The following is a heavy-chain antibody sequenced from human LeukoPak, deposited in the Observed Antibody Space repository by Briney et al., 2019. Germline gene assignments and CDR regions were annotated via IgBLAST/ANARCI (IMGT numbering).Heavy chain of an antibody. Sequence: GGSLRLSCAASGFTFSSYSMNWVRQAPGKGLEWVSSISSSSSYIYYADSVKGRFTISRDNAKNSLYLQMNSLRAEDTAVYYCAKDTAAVVPAAIYVEGAFDIWGQGTMVTVSS. CDR2: ISSSSSYI. CDR3: AKDTAAVVPAAIYVEGAFDI. J-gene: IGHJ3*02. D-gene: IGHD2-2*02. V-gene: IGHV3-21*01. CDR1: GFTFSSYS.